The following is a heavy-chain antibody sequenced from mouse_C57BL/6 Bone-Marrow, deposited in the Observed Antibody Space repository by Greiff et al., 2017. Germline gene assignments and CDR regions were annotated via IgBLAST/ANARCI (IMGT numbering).Heavy chain of an antibody. CDR2: ISDGGSYT. V-gene: IGHV5-4*01. CDR1: GFTFSSYA. Sequence: EVQLVESGGGLVKPGGSLKLSCAASGFTFSSYAMSWVRQTPDKRLEWVATISDGGSYTYYPDNVKGRFTISRDNAKNNLYLQMSHLKSEDTAMYYCARVYADWGQGTLVTVSA. CDR3: ARVYAD. J-gene: IGHJ3*01.